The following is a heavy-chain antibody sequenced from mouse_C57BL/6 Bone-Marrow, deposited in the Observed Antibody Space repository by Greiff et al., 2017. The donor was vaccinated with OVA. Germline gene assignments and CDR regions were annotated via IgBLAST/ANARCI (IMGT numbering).Heavy chain of an antibody. CDR2: IDPETGGT. V-gene: IGHV1-15*01. J-gene: IGHJ2*01. Sequence: QVQLQQSGAELVRPGASVTLSCKASGYTFTDYEMHWVKQTPVHGLEWIGAIDPETGGTAYNQKFKGKAILTADKSSSTAYMELRSLTSEDSAVYYCTRIYDGYLYFDYWGQGTTLTVSS. D-gene: IGHD2-3*01. CDR3: TRIYDGYLYFDY. CDR1: GYTFTDYE.